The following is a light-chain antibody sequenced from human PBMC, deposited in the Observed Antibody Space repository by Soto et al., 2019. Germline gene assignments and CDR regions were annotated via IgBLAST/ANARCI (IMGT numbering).Light chain of an antibody. Sequence: DIQITQSPSSLSASVGDRVTISCRASQSVGTYLNWYHQKPGTAPRILISRASTVKSGVPPRFSGNGSGRDFTLIISSLRPEDIGTYFCQQSYSTPWTFGPGTKVDIK. CDR1: QSVGTY. CDR3: QQSYSTPWT. J-gene: IGKJ1*01. V-gene: IGKV1-39*01. CDR2: RAS.